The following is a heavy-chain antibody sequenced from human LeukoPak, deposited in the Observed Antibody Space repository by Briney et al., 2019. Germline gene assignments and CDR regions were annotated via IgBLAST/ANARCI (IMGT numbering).Heavy chain of an antibody. Sequence: PGGSLRLSCAASGFNFSSYAMHWVRQAPGEGLEWVGLISYGGIDKSYVDSVKGRFTISRDSSKRKLYLQMTRLRAEDTAMYYCARDRAMVVGSSWYYDYWGQGTLVTVSS. CDR1: GFNFSSYA. CDR2: ISYGGIDK. V-gene: IGHV3-30*04. J-gene: IGHJ4*02. CDR3: ARDRAMVVGSSWYYDY. D-gene: IGHD5-18*01.